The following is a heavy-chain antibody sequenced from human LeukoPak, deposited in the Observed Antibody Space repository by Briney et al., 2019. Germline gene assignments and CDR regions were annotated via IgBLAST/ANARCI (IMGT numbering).Heavy chain of an antibody. V-gene: IGHV4-31*03. Sequence: SETLSLTCTVSGGSISSGGYYWSWIRQHPGKGLEWIGYIYYSGSTYYNPSLKSRVTISVDTSKNQFSLKLSSVTAADTAVYYCARDGRFGELYNWFDPWGQGTLVTVSS. CDR3: ARDGRFGELYNWFDP. CDR2: IYYSGST. CDR1: GGSISSGGYY. J-gene: IGHJ5*02. D-gene: IGHD3-10*01.